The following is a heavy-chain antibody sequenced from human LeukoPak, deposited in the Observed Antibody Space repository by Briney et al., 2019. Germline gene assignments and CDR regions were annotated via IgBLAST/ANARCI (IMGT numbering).Heavy chain of an antibody. J-gene: IGHJ4*02. Sequence: PGGSLRLSCVASAFSFSTSWMHWLRQDAGRGLVWVSRISGDGTTTTYADSVKGRFTISRDTAKNTVFLQMNSLSTEDTAVYYCARGGSPFYWGQGSLVTVSP. CDR1: AFSFSTSW. CDR2: ISGDGTTT. D-gene: IGHD3-10*01. CDR3: ARGGSPFY. V-gene: IGHV3-74*01.